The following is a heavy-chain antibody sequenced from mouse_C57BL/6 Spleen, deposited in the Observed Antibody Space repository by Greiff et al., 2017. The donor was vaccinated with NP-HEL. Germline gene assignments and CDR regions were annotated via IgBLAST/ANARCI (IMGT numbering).Heavy chain of an antibody. V-gene: IGHV1-20*01. CDR1: GYSFTGYF. CDR2: INPYNGDT. CDR3: SNYDFDY. J-gene: IGHJ2*01. D-gene: IGHD2-5*01. Sequence: EVKLQESGPELVKPGDSVKISCKASGYSFTGYFMNWVMQSHGKSLEWIGRINPYNGDTFYNQKFKGKATLTVDKSSSTAHMELRSLTSEDSAVYYCSNYDFDYWGQGTTLTVSS.